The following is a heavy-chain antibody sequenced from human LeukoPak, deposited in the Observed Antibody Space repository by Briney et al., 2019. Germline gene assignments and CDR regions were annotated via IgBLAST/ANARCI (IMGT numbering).Heavy chain of an antibody. Sequence: PSETLSLTCTVSGGSISFYYWSWIRQPAGKGLEWIGRVYSSGSTNYNPSLKSRVTMSVDTSKNQFSLKWTSVTAADTAVYYCAREYDSSGYPFDYWGQGTLVTVSS. V-gene: IGHV4-4*07. CDR3: AREYDSSGYPFDY. CDR1: GGSISFYY. CDR2: VYSSGST. D-gene: IGHD3-22*01. J-gene: IGHJ4*02.